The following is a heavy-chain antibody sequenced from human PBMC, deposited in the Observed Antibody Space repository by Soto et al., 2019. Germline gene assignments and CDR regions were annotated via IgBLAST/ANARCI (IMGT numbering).Heavy chain of an antibody. V-gene: IGHV5-51*01. CDR3: ARIIGYCRNNDCSWTFDI. CDR1: GYSFISHW. D-gene: IGHD2-2*03. Sequence: ESLKIWCKTAGYSFISHWVAWVRQNPGKGLEWMGTFYPGDSTSTYSPSFQGQVTISMDKSISTAYLHLSSLKASDTAMYYCARIIGYCRNNDCSWTFDIWGQGTTVTVSS. CDR2: FYPGDSTS. J-gene: IGHJ3*02.